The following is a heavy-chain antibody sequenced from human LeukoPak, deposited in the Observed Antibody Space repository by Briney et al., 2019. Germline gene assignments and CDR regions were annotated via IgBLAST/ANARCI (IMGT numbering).Heavy chain of an antibody. CDR3: ARGVDRIGVVVPAAPGGMDV. J-gene: IGHJ6*02. CDR2: IWYDGSNK. CDR1: GFTFSSYG. V-gene: IGHV3-33*01. D-gene: IGHD2-2*01. Sequence: GGSLRLSCAASGFTFSSYGMHWVRQAPGKGLEWVAVIWYDGSNKYYADSVKGRFTISRDNSKNTLYLQMNSLRAEDTAVYYCARGVDRIGVVVPAAPGGMDVWGQGTTVTVSS.